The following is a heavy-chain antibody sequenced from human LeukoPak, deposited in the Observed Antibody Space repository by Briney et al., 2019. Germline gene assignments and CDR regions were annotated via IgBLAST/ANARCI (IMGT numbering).Heavy chain of an antibody. Sequence: SETLSPTCPVSGGSTSSSSYYWGWIREPPGRGLEGFSRCYYSGSTYYNPSLKSRVTISLDTSKNQFSLRLSSVTAADTALYYCARLGGTYYGDFDSWGQGTLVTVSS. J-gene: IGHJ4*02. CDR1: GGSTSSSSYY. CDR2: CYYSGST. V-gene: IGHV4-39*01. CDR3: ARLGGTYYGDFDS. D-gene: IGHD1-26*01.